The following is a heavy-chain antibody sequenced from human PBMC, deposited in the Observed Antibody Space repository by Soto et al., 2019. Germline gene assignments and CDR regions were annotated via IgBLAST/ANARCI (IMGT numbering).Heavy chain of an antibody. Sequence: QLQLQESGPGLVKPSETLSLICTVSGGSITSSTYYWGWIRQPPGKGLEWIGTIYYSGSTYYNPSLKSRVTISVDTSKNQFSLRLSSVTAADTAVYYCARRGYSSGWFYFDYWGQGTLVTVSS. J-gene: IGHJ4*02. D-gene: IGHD6-19*01. CDR2: IYYSGST. CDR1: GGSITSSTYY. V-gene: IGHV4-39*01. CDR3: ARRGYSSGWFYFDY.